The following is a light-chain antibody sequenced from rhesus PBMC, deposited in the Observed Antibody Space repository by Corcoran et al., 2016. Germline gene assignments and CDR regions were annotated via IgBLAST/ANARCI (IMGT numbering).Light chain of an antibody. CDR1: QNIYSN. CDR3: NHYSDTPFT. V-gene: IGKV1S8*01. J-gene: IGKJ3*01. Sequence: DIQMTQSPSALSASVGDRVTISCRASQNIYSNLAWYQQKPGKAPKLLIYAASSLQTGIPSRFSGSGSRTDFTLTLSSLQPEDSAAYYCNHYSDTPFTFGPGTKLDIK. CDR2: AAS.